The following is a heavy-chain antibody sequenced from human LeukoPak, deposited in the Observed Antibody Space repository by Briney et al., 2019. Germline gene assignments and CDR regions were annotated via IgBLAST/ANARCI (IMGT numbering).Heavy chain of an antibody. CDR1: GFTFSSYA. Sequence: PGGSLRLSCAVSGFTFSSYAMSWVRQAPGKGLEWVSAISGSGGSTYYADSVKGRFTISRDNSKNTLYLQMNSLRAEDTAVYYCAKDLLSYYGSGSYYNAPRSNFDYWGQGTLVTVSS. CDR2: ISGSGGST. CDR3: AKDLLSYYGSGSYYNAPRSNFDY. V-gene: IGHV3-23*01. J-gene: IGHJ4*02. D-gene: IGHD3-10*01.